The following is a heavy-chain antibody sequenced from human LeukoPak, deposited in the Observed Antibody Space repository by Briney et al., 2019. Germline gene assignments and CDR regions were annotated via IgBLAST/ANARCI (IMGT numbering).Heavy chain of an antibody. CDR3: AKGTQYYDFWGDAYYYYGMDV. J-gene: IGHJ6*02. CDR2: ISYDGSNK. V-gene: IGHV3-30*18. D-gene: IGHD3-3*01. CDR1: GFTFSSYG. Sequence: GRSLRLSCAASGFTFSSYGMHWVRQAPGKGLEWVAVISYDGSNKYYADSVKGRFTISRDNSKNTLYLQMNSLRAEDTAVYYCAKGTQYYDFWGDAYYYYGMDVWGQGTTVTVSS.